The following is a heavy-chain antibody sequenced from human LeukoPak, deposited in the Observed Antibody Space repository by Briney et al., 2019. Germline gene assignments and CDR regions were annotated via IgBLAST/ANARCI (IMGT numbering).Heavy chain of an antibody. D-gene: IGHD4-17*01. CDR1: GGSFSGYY. J-gene: IGHJ4*02. CDR3: ARVNGDYAYFDY. V-gene: IGHV4-34*01. CDR2: INHSGST. Sequence: SETLSLTCAVYGGSFSGYYWSWIRQPPGKGLEWIGGINHSGSTNYNPSLKSRVTISVDTSKNQFSLKLSSVTAADTAVYYCARVNGDYAYFDYWGQGTLVTVSS.